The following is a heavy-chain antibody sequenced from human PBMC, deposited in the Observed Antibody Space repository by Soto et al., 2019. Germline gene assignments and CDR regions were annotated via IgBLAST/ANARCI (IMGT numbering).Heavy chain of an antibody. CDR3: ASPREGQWLVFDH. Sequence: PGGSLRLSCVVSGFTFSDFGMHCVRQSPGEGLAWVASISKDGLDRYYSESVKGRFTISRDDSKNTVFLQMNSLKVEDTAAYFCASPREGQWLVFDHWGQRTLVTVSS. CDR1: GFTFSDFG. V-gene: IGHV3-30*19. D-gene: IGHD6-19*01. CDR2: ISKDGLDR. J-gene: IGHJ4*02.